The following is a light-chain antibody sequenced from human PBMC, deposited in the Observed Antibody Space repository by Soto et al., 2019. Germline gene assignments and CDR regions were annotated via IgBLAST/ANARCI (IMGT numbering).Light chain of an antibody. Sequence: DIQITQSPSTLSASVGDRVTITCRASQSISAWLAWYQQKPGKVPKLLIYRASTLESGVPSRFSGSGSGTEFTLTISSLQPDDFATYYCQQYKDYPVTFGQGTKVDIK. CDR2: RAS. CDR1: QSISAW. CDR3: QQYKDYPVT. J-gene: IGKJ1*01. V-gene: IGKV1-5*03.